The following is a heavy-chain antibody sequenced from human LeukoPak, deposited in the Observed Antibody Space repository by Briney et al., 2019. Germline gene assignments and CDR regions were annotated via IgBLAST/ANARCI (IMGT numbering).Heavy chain of an antibody. J-gene: IGHJ2*01. D-gene: IGHD6-13*01. V-gene: IGHV4-39*01. CDR1: GGPISNNNYY. Sequence: SETLSLTCTVSGGPISNNNYYWAWIRQPPGKGLECIGSIYYSGSPYYNPSLKSRVTISVDTSKNQFSLRLSSVTAADTAVYYCARGTKGSSPYWYFDLWGRGTLVTVSS. CDR2: IYYSGSP. CDR3: ARGTKGSSPYWYFDL.